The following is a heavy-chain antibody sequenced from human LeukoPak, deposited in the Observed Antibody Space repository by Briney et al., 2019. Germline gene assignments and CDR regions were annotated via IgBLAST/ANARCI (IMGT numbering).Heavy chain of an antibody. D-gene: IGHD6-19*01. CDR1: GFTFSSDS. CDR2: ISSSSSYI. CDR3: ARAGGWYLYYFDY. Sequence: PGGSLRLSCAASGFTFSSDSMNGVGHAPAKGREWGSSISSSSSYIHYADSVKGRFNIYRDNDKNSLYLQMSSLRAEDTAVYYCARAGGWYLYYFDYWAQGTLVTVSS. V-gene: IGHV3-21*01. J-gene: IGHJ4*02.